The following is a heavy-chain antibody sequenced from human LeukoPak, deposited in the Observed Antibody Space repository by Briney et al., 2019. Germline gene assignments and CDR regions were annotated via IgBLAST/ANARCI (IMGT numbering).Heavy chain of an antibody. J-gene: IGHJ5*02. V-gene: IGHV3-23*01. CDR1: GFTFSSYT. D-gene: IGHD6-13*01. Sequence: GGSLRLSCAASGFTFSSYTMSWVRQAPGKGLEWVYVISGSGGSTYYADSVKGRSTISRDTTKNTLYLQMNSLKAEDTAVYYCAKVPAASWFDPWGQGTLVTVSS. CDR2: ISGSGGST. CDR3: AKVPAASWFDP.